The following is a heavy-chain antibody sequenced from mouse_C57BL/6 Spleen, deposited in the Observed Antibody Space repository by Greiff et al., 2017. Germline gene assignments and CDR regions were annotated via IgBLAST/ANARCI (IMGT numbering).Heavy chain of an antibody. J-gene: IGHJ4*01. CDR1: GYTFTSYW. Sequence: QVQLQQPGAELVKPGASVKLSCKASGYTFTSYWMQWVKQRPGQGLEWIGEIDPSDSYTNYNQKFKGKATLTVDTSSSTAYMQLSSLTSEDSAVYYCARGGNYGSSPYAMDYWGQGTSVTVSS. V-gene: IGHV1-50*01. D-gene: IGHD1-1*01. CDR2: IDPSDSYT. CDR3: ARGGNYGSSPYAMDY.